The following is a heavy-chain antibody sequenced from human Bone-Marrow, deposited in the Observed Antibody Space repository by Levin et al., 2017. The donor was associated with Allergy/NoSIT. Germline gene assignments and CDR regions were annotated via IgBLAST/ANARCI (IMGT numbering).Heavy chain of an antibody. Sequence: RSGGSLRLSCAASGFTFDDYTMHWVRQAPGKGLEWVSLISWDGGSTYYADSVKGRFTISRDNSKNSLYLQMNSLRTEDTALYYCAKAAYGGNSPGIDYWGQGTLVTVSS. D-gene: IGHD4-23*01. J-gene: IGHJ4*02. CDR3: AKAAYGGNSPGIDY. CDR2: ISWDGGST. CDR1: GFTFDDYT. V-gene: IGHV3-43*01.